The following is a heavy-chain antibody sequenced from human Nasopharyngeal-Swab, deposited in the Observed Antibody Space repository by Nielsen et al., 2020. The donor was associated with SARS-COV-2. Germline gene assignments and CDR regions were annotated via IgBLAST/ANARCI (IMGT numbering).Heavy chain of an antibody. CDR2: INWNGGGT. CDR3: AKDLVKAVAGPYYFDY. V-gene: IGHV3-20*04. J-gene: IGHJ4*02. D-gene: IGHD6-19*01. Sequence: GESLKISCAASGFTFGDYGMSWVRQAPGKGLEWVSGINWNGGGTGYADSVKGRFSISRDNSKNTLYLQMNSLRAEDTAVYYCAKDLVKAVAGPYYFDYWGQGTLVTVSS. CDR1: GFTFGDYG.